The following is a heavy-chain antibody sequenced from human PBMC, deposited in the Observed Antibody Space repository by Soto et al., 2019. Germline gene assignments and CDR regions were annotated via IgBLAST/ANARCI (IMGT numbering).Heavy chain of an antibody. J-gene: IGHJ5*02. D-gene: IGHD2-2*02. CDR1: GYTLTELS. CDR3: ATGVYCSSTSCYTGNWFDP. Sequence: ASVKFSCKVSGYTLTELSMHWVRQAPGKGLEWMGGFDPEDGETIYAQRFQGRVTMTEDTSTDTAYMELSSLRSEDTAVYYCATGVYCSSTSCYTGNWFDPWGQGTLVTVSS. CDR2: FDPEDGET. V-gene: IGHV1-24*01.